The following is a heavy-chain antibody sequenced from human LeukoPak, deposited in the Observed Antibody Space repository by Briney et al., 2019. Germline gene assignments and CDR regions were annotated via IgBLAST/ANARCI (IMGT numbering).Heavy chain of an antibody. D-gene: IGHD2-21*02. Sequence: GASVKVSFKASGYTFTSYGISWVRQAPGQGLELVGWISAYNGDTNFAQRFHDRVTMTTDTSTSTAFMELRSLTSDDTAVYYCARDGSITANWFDPWGQGTLVIVSS. CDR3: ARDGSITANWFDP. J-gene: IGHJ5*02. V-gene: IGHV1-18*01. CDR1: GYTFTSYG. CDR2: ISAYNGDT.